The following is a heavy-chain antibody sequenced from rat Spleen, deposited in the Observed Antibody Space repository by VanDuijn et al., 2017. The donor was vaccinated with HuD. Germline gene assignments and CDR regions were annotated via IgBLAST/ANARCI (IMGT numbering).Heavy chain of an antibody. V-gene: IGHV5-19*01. D-gene: IGHD1-4*01. J-gene: IGHJ3*01. CDR1: GFTFSNYG. Sequence: EVQLVESGGGLVQPGRSLKLSCAASGFTFSNYGMHWIRQAPGKGLEWVASISNSGGSIYYPDSVKGRFIISRDNAKNTQYLQMDSLRSEDTATYYCARVGTRVSRFAYWGQGTLVTVSS. CDR2: ISNSGGSI. CDR3: ARVGTRVSRFAY.